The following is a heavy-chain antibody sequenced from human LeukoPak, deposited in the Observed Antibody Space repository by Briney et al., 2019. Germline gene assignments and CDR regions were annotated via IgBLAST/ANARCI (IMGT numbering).Heavy chain of an antibody. V-gene: IGHV4-39*07. CDR2: IYYSGGT. CDR1: GGSISSSSYY. D-gene: IGHD3-22*01. Sequence: SETLSLTCTVSGGSISSSSYYWGWIRQPPGKGLEWIGSIYYSGGTYNPSLKSRVTISVDTSKNQFSLKLSSVTAADTAVYYCARDYYDSSSRYFDLWGRGTLVTVSS. J-gene: IGHJ2*01. CDR3: ARDYYDSSSRYFDL.